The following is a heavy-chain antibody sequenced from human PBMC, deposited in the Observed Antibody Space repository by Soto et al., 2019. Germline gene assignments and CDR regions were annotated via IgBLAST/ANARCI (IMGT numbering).Heavy chain of an antibody. J-gene: IGHJ6*02. CDR2: TYYRSKWYN. V-gene: IGHV6-1*01. CDR1: VDSVSSNSAA. CDR3: ARDLRGGIAVAGYYYYGMDV. Sequence: SQTLSLTCDISVDSVSSNSAAWNWIRQSPSRGLEWLGRTYYRSKWYNDYAVSVKSRITISPDTSKNQFSLQLNSVTPEDTAVYYCARDLRGGIAVAGYYYYGMDVWGQGTTVTVSS. D-gene: IGHD6-19*01.